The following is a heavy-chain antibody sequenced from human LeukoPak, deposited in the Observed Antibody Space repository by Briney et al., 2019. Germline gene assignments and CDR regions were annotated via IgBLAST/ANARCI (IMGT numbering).Heavy chain of an antibody. J-gene: IGHJ4*02. D-gene: IGHD1-26*01. CDR1: GFTLDDYA. CDR2: ISWNSGSI. Sequence: GRSLRLSCAASGFTLDDYAMHWVRQAPGKGLEWVSGISWNSGSIGYADSVKGRFTISRDNAKNSLYLQMNSLRAEDTALYYCAKARYSGSSTYFDYWGQGTLVTVSS. CDR3: AKARYSGSSTYFDY. V-gene: IGHV3-9*01.